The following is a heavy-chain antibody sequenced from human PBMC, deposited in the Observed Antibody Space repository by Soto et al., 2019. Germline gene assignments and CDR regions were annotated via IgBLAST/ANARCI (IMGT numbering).Heavy chain of an antibody. V-gene: IGHV3-9*01. CDR3: AKDISGRGSYYYHYGMDX. Sequence: PGGSLRLSCAASGFTFDDYAMHWVRQAPGKGLEWVSCISWKGGNIVYAESVKARFTISRDNAKNFLYLQMNSLRTEDTASYFCAKDISGRGSYYYHYGMDXWGQGTTVTVS. J-gene: IGHJ6*02. CDR2: ISWKGGNI. CDR1: GFTFDDYA. D-gene: IGHD3-16*01.